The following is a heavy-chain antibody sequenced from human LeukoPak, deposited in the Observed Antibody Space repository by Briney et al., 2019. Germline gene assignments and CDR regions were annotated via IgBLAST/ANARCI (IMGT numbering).Heavy chain of an antibody. Sequence: AGGSLRLSCAASGFTFSTYAMTWVRQAPGKGLEWVAGTSYDGTNKYYADSVKGRFTISRDNSKNTLHLQMDSLRPEDTAVYYCTREAGYGSSWPLDYWGQGNLVTVST. D-gene: IGHD6-13*01. V-gene: IGHV3-30-3*01. CDR2: TSYDGTNK. J-gene: IGHJ4*02. CDR3: TREAGYGSSWPLDY. CDR1: GFTFSTYA.